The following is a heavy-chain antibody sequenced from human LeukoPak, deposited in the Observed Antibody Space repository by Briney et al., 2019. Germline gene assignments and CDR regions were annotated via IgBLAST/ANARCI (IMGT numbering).Heavy chain of an antibody. V-gene: IGHV4-4*07. J-gene: IGHJ4*02. CDR2: IYTSGST. CDR3: AGSQYSSSWYVY. CDR1: GGSTSSYY. Sequence: SETLSLTCTVSGGSTSSYYWSWIRQPAGKGLEWIGRIYTSGSTNYNPSLKSRVTMSVDTSKNQFSLKLSSVTAADTAVYYCAGSQYSSSWYVYWGQGTLVTVSS. D-gene: IGHD6-13*01.